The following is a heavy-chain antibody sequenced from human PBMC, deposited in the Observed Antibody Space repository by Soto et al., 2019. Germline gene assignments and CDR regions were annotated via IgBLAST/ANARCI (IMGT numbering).Heavy chain of an antibody. Sequence: EVQLLESGGGLVQPGGSLRLSCRASGFSFSSFAMTWVRQAPGKGLEWVSSIGGSGIITYYTDSVKGRFTISKDNSGNTLSLHMNTLRADDTAVYYWAKDPNADYVGAFDSWGQGTLVTFSS. CDR1: GFSFSSFA. J-gene: IGHJ4*02. CDR3: AKDPNADYVGAFDS. CDR2: IGGSGIIT. V-gene: IGHV3-23*01. D-gene: IGHD4-17*01.